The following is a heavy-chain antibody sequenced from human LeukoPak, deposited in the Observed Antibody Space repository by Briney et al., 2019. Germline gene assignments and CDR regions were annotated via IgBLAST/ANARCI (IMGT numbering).Heavy chain of an antibody. CDR3: ATSLGINTAMVFDY. Sequence: GGSLRLSCAASGFTFSSYWMSWVRQAPGKGLEGVANIKQDGSEKYYVDSVKGRFTISRDNAKNSLDLQMNRLRAEDTAVYYCATSLGINTAMVFDYWGQGTLVTVSS. V-gene: IGHV3-7*01. J-gene: IGHJ4*02. CDR1: GFTFSSYW. CDR2: IKQDGSEK. D-gene: IGHD5-18*01.